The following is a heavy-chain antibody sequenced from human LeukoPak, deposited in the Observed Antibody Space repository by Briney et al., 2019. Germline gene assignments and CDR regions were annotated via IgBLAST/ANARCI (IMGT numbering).Heavy chain of an antibody. CDR3: VRVGWGAFNV. J-gene: IGHJ3*01. CDR2: IYHSGST. V-gene: IGHV4-38-2*02. D-gene: IGHD6-19*01. Sequence: SETLSLTCTVSDDSITIYYWTWIRQPPGKGLEWIGSIYHSGSTYYNPPLRSRVTISVDTSKNQFSLKLSSVTAADTAVYYCVRVGWGAFNVWGQGTMVTVSS. CDR1: DDSITIYY.